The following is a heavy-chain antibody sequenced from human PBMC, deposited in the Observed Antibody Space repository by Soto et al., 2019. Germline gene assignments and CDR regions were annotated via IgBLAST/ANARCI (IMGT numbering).Heavy chain of an antibody. Sequence: SETLSLTCAVYGGSFSGYYWSWIRQPPGKGQEWIGEINHSGSTNYNPSLKSRVTISVDTSKNQFSLKLSSVSAADTAVYYCATGRGVRGVIITTYYYYGLDVWGQGTTVTVSS. D-gene: IGHD3-10*01. CDR3: ATGRGVRGVIITTYYYYGLDV. V-gene: IGHV4-34*01. CDR2: INHSGST. CDR1: GGSFSGYY. J-gene: IGHJ6*02.